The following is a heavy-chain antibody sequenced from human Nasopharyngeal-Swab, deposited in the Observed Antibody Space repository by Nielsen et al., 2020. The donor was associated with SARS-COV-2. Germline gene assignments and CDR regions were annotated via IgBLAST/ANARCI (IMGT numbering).Heavy chain of an antibody. V-gene: IGHV3-48*03. CDR3: AREGRWLRDNWFYP. CDR2: ISSSGSTI. D-gene: IGHD5-12*01. J-gene: IGHJ5*02. Sequence: GGSLRLSCAASGFTFSSYEMNWVRQAPGKGLEWVSYISSSGSTIYYADSVKGRFTISRDNAKNSLYLQMNSLRAEDTAVYYCAREGRWLRDNWFYPWGQGTLVTVSS. CDR1: GFTFSSYE.